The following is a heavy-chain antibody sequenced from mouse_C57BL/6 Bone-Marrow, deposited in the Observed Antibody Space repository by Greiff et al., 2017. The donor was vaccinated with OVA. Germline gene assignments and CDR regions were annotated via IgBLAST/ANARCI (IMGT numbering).Heavy chain of an antibody. CDR1: GYSFTDYN. J-gene: IGHJ1*03. Sequence: EVKLMESGPELVKPGASVKISCKASGYSFTDYNMNWVKQSNGKSLEWIGVINPNYGTTSYNQKFKGKATLTVDQSSSTAYMQLNSLTSEDSAVYYCAREGLLRYSYWYFDVWGTGTTVTVSS. CDR2: INPNYGTT. D-gene: IGHD1-1*01. V-gene: IGHV1-39*01. CDR3: AREGLLRYSYWYFDV.